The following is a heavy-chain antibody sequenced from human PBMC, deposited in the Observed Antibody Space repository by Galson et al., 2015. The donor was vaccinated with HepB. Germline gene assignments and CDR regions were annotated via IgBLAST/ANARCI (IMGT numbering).Heavy chain of an antibody. CDR2: FIPVSQTA. D-gene: IGHD1-26*01. J-gene: IGHJ4*02. Sequence: SVKVSCKASGATFYNYTINWVRQAPGRGLEWMGRFIPVSQTADYAQRFQGRVTLTADDSTATAYMELRGLGSEDTAVYYCTRDLFDHSEPYSGPFDSWGLGTLLSVSS. V-gene: IGHV1-69*13. CDR3: TRDLFDHSEPYSGPFDS. CDR1: GATFYNYT.